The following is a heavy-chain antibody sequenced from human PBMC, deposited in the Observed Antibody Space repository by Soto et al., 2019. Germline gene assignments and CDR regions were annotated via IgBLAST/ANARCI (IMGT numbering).Heavy chain of an antibody. Sequence: EVQLVESGGGLVQPGGSLRLSCAASGFTFSSYWMSWVRQAPGKGLEWVANIKQDGSEKYYVDSVKGRFTISRDNAKNSLYLQMNSLRAENTAVYYCAREWLRLAHDAFDIWGQGTMVTDSS. V-gene: IGHV3-7*01. J-gene: IGHJ3*02. CDR2: IKQDGSEK. CDR3: AREWLRLAHDAFDI. D-gene: IGHD5-12*01. CDR1: GFTFSSYW.